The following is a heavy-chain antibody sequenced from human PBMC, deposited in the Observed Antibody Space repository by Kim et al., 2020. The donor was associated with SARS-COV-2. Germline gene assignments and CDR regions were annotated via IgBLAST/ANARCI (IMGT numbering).Heavy chain of an antibody. V-gene: IGHV4-39*01. CDR3: ASYLWFGDY. Sequence: SETLSLTCTVSGGSISSSSYYWGWIRQPPGKGLEWIGSIYYSGSTYYNPSLKSRVTISVDTSKNQFSLKLSSVTAADTAVYYCASYLWFGDYWGQGTLVTVSS. CDR2: IYYSGST. CDR1: GGSISSSSYY. J-gene: IGHJ4*02. D-gene: IGHD3-10*01.